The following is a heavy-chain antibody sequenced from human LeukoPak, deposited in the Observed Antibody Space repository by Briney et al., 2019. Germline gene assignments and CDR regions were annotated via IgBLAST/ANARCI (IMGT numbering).Heavy chain of an antibody. D-gene: IGHD6-13*01. V-gene: IGHV3-33*01. CDR3: ARDGIAAAGTMDY. CDR1: GFTFSSYG. J-gene: IGHJ4*02. CDR2: IWCDGSNK. Sequence: GGSLRLSCAASGFTFSSYGMHWVRQAPGKGLEWVAVIWCDGSNKYYADSVKGRFTISRDNSKNTLYLQMNSLRAEDTAVYYCARDGIAAAGTMDYWGQGTLVTVS.